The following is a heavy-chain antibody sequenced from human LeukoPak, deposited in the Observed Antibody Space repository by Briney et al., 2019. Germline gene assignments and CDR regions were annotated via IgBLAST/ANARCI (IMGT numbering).Heavy chain of an antibody. CDR3: ARGEYCSGGSCYFDY. CDR2: IYPGDSDT. D-gene: IGHD2-15*01. Sequence: GESLKISCKGSGYSFTSYWIGWVRQMPGKGLEWMGIIYPGDSDTRYSPSFQGQVTISADKSISTAYLQWSSLKASDTAMYYCARGEYCSGGSCYFDYWGQGTLVTVPS. J-gene: IGHJ4*02. CDR1: GYSFTSYW. V-gene: IGHV5-51*01.